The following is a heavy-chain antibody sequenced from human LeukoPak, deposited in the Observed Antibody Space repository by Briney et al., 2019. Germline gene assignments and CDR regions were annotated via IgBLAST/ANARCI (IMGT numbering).Heavy chain of an antibody. Sequence: PSETLSLTCTVSGGSISSSSDYWGWIRQAPGKGLEWIGSIYYTGSTYYNPSLKSRVTISVDTSKNQFSLQVNSVTPEDTAVYYCARYSGTQFGPWGQGTLVTVSS. V-gene: IGHV4-39*01. J-gene: IGHJ5*02. D-gene: IGHD1-26*01. CDR2: IYYTGST. CDR1: GGSISSSSDY. CDR3: ARYSGTQFGP.